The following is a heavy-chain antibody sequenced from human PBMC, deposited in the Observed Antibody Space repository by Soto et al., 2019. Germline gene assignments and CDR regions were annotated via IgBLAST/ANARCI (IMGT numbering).Heavy chain of an antibody. J-gene: IGHJ4*02. CDR3: ARGRFSGSYSHD. CDR1: GGSFSGYY. Sequence: QVQLEQWGAGLLKPSETLSLTCAVYGGSFSGYYWGWIRQPPGKGLEWIGEINHRGGTNYNPDLKSRVTISVDTSKNQFSLKLSSLTAADTAVYYCARGRFSGSYSHDWGQGTLVTRSS. D-gene: IGHD3-10*01. V-gene: IGHV4-34*01. CDR2: INHRGGT.